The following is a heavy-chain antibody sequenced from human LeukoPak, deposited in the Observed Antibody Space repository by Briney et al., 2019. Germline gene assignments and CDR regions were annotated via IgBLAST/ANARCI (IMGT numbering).Heavy chain of an antibody. CDR1: GGTFSSYA. J-gene: IGHJ4*02. V-gene: IGHV1-69*13. Sequence: SVKVSCKASGGTFSSYAISWVRQAPGQGLEWMGGIIPIFGTANYAQKFQGRATITADESTSTAYMELSSLRSEDTAVYYCARGAEGYSYANDYWGQGTLVTVSS. CDR3: ARGAEGYSYANDY. CDR2: IIPIFGTA. D-gene: IGHD5-18*01.